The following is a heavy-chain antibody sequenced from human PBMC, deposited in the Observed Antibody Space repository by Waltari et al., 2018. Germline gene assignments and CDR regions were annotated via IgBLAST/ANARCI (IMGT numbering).Heavy chain of an antibody. J-gene: IGHJ4*02. CDR3: ARDRGRGLYLDT. CDR1: GDSASNPYL. CDR2: GNGSTGRT. V-gene: IGHV4-4*02. D-gene: IGHD2-15*01. Sequence: QLQLQESGPGLVQPSGTLSLTCAVSGDSASNPYLWNWVRQPPGKGLEWIGQGNGSTGRTNYNPSLGSRVTGSLDTYNNQFSLKLTYATAADTAVYYCARDRGRGLYLDTWGPGTLVTVSP.